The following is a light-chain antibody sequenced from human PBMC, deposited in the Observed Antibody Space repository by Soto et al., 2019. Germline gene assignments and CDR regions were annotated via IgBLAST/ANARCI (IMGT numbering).Light chain of an antibody. V-gene: IGLV3-21*04. CDR1: NIGSKS. J-gene: IGLJ2*01. Sequence: SYVLTQSPSVSVTPGKTARITCGGDNIGSKSVHWYQQKPGQGPVLVFYSNGDRPSGIPERFSRSNSGNTATLTISGVEAGDEADFYCQVWDTSRDHPVFGGGTKLTVL. CDR3: QVWDTSRDHPV. CDR2: SNG.